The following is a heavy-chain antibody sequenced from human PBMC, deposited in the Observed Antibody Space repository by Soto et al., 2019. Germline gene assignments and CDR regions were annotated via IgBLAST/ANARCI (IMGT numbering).Heavy chain of an antibody. D-gene: IGHD2-21*02. Sequence: QVQLQESGPGLVKPSQTLSLTCNVSGGSISSGTSYWTWIRQHPGQGLEWIGHIYFTGATYSNPSLRSRLTMSVATSKNQFSLKLTSVTAADTATYYCASIPRRGYSYGIDYWGQGTLVTVSS. CDR3: ASIPRRGYSYGIDY. J-gene: IGHJ4*02. CDR1: GGSISSGTSY. CDR2: IYFTGAT. V-gene: IGHV4-31*03.